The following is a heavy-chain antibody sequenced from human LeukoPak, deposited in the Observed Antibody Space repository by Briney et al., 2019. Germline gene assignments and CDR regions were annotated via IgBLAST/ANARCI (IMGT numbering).Heavy chain of an antibody. Sequence: PSETLSLTCTVSGGSISSYYWSWIRQPPGKGLEWIGYIYYSGSTNYNPSLKSRVTISVDTSKNQFSLKLSSVTAADTAVYYCASSSGYYLGYFDYWGQGTLVTVSS. J-gene: IGHJ4*02. CDR1: GGSISSYY. CDR2: IYYSGST. CDR3: ASSSGYYLGYFDY. V-gene: IGHV4-59*01. D-gene: IGHD3-22*01.